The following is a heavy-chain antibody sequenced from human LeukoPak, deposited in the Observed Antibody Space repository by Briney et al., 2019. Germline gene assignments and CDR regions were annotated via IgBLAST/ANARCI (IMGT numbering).Heavy chain of an antibody. V-gene: IGHV4-39*07. D-gene: IGHD2-21*01. CDR1: GGSISSSSYY. CDR3: ATGAYCGGDCFDAFDI. Sequence: PSETLSLTCTVSGGSISSSSYYWGWIRQPPKKGLEWIGSIYYSGSTYYNPSLKSRVTMSVDSSKNQFSLKLSSVTAADTAAYYCATGAYCGGDCFDAFDIWGQGTMVTISS. J-gene: IGHJ3*02. CDR2: IYYSGST.